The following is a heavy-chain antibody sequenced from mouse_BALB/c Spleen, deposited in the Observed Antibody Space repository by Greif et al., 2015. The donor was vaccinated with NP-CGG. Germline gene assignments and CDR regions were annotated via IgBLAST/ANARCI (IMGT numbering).Heavy chain of an antibody. CDR1: GYTFTDYY. CDR3: ARRTGTEAMDY. D-gene: IGHD4-1*01. Sequence: QVQLQQPGPELVKLGASVKISCKASGYTFTDYYINWVKQKPGQGLEWIGWIYPGSGNTKYNEKFKGKATLTVDTSSSTAYMQFSSLTSEDTAVYFCARRTGTEAMDYWGQGTSVTVSS. J-gene: IGHJ4*01. CDR2: IYPGSGNT. V-gene: IGHV1-84*02.